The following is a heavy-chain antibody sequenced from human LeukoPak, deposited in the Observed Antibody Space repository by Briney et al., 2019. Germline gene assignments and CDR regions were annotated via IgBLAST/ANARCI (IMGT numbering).Heavy chain of an antibody. D-gene: IGHD3-3*01. J-gene: IGHJ3*02. CDR2: IYYSGGT. CDR1: GGSISSYY. V-gene: IGHV4-59*01. CDR3: ARGSYYDFWSGYYSYLDAFDI. Sequence: PSETLSLTCTVSGGSISSYYWSWIRQPPGKGLGWIGYIYYSGGTNYNPSLKSRVTISVDTSKNQFSLKLSSVTAADTAVYYCARGSYYDFWSGYYSYLDAFDIWGQGTMVTVSS.